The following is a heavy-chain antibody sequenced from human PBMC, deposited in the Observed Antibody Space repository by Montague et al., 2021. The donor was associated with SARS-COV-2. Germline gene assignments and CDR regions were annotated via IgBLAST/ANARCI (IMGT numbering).Heavy chain of an antibody. Sequence: SETLSLTCTVSCDSISNYYWSWIRRPPGKGLEWLGYIYHSGSTNYNPSLKSRVTITVDTSKNQFSLRLSSVTAADTAVYYCARLPYILPGYAYFDFWGQGSLVIVSS. CDR1: CDSISNYY. V-gene: IGHV4-59*08. CDR2: IYHSGST. CDR3: ARLPYILPGYAYFDF. J-gene: IGHJ4*02. D-gene: IGHD3-9*01.